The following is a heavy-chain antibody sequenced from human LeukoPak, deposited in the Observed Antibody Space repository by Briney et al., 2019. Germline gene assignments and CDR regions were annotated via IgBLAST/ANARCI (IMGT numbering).Heavy chain of an antibody. V-gene: IGHV3-48*02. CDR1: GFTFSSYA. D-gene: IGHD3-3*01. CDR2: ISSSSSTI. Sequence: GGSLRLSCAASGFTFSSYAMHWVRQAPGKGLEWVSYISSSSSTIYYADSVKGRFTISRDNAKNSLYLQMNSLRDEDTAVYYCARGSETYYDFWSGYSPYYYYGMDVWGQGTTVTVSS. CDR3: ARGSETYYDFWSGYSPYYYYGMDV. J-gene: IGHJ6*02.